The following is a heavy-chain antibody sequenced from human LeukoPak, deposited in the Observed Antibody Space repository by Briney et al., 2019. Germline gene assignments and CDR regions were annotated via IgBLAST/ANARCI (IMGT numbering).Heavy chain of an antibody. CDR2: ISSSGSTI. D-gene: IGHD2-15*01. V-gene: IGHV3-11*01. CDR3: ARAEDRYSGGYYYGMDV. J-gene: IGHJ6*02. CDR1: GFPFSDYY. Sequence: PGGSLRLSCAASGFPFSDYYMSWIRQAPGKGLGWVSYISSSGSTIYYADSVKGRFTISRDNAKNSLHLQMNSLRAEDTAVYYCARAEDRYSGGYYYGMDVWGQGTTVTVSS.